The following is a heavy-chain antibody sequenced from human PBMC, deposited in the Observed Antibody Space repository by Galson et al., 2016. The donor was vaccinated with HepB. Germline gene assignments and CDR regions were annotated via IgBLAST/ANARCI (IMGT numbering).Heavy chain of an antibody. Sequence: SLRLSCAASGFTFSESYMTWIRQAPGKGLEWASSISSRGGSAIHYADSVKGRFTISRDNAKNSLFLQMNSLRAEDTAVYYCAKEHYFGSGSYFDNWGQGTLVTVSS. J-gene: IGHJ4*02. D-gene: IGHD3-10*01. V-gene: IGHV3-11*01. CDR2: ISSRGGSAI. CDR1: GFTFSESY. CDR3: AKEHYFGSGSYFDN.